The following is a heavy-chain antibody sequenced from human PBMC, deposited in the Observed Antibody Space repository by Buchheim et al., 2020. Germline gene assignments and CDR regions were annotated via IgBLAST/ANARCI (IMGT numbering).Heavy chain of an antibody. D-gene: IGHD1-7*01. CDR2: INHSGST. J-gene: IGHJ6*02. Sequence: QVQLQQWGAGLLKPSETLSLTCAVYGGSFSGYYWSWIRQPPGKGLEWIGEINHSGSTNYNPSLKSRVTISVDTSKNQFSLKLSSVTAADTAVYFCARGEELENGMDVWGQGTT. V-gene: IGHV4-34*01. CDR1: GGSFSGYY. CDR3: ARGEELENGMDV.